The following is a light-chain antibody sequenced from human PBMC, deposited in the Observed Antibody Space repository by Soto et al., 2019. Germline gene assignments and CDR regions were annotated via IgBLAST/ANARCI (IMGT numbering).Light chain of an antibody. CDR2: DAS. CDR1: QNINNR. Sequence: DIQMTQSPSTLSVSVGDGVTITCRASQNINNRLAWYQQKPGKAPKLLIYDASILQSGVPSRFSGSGSGTEFTLTISSLQPEDFATYYCQQYNSFSSSVTVGHGTKVEIK. CDR3: QQYNSFSSSVT. J-gene: IGKJ1*01. V-gene: IGKV1-5*01.